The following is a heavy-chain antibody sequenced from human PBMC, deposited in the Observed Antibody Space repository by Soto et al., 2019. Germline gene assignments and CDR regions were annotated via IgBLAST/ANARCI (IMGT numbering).Heavy chain of an antibody. CDR1: RCTFSSYA. CDR3: ARGVPWTHRADDAFDI. J-gene: IGHJ3*02. V-gene: IGHV1-69*01. Sequence: QVQLVQSGAEVKKPGSSVTVSCKASRCTFSSYAISWVRQAPGQGLEWMGGIIPIFGTANYAQKFQGRVTITADESTSTAYMELSSLRSEDTAVYYCARGVPWTHRADDAFDIWGQGTMVTVSS. CDR2: IIPIFGTA. D-gene: IGHD1-1*01.